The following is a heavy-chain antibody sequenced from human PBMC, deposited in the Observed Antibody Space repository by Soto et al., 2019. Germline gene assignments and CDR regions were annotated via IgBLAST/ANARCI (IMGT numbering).Heavy chain of an antibody. J-gene: IGHJ6*02. CDR2: IYYSGST. D-gene: IGHD6-13*01. CDR1: GGSISSYY. V-gene: IGHV4-59*01. CDR3: ASGIAAAGGYYYYGMDV. Sequence: SETLSLTCTVSGGSISSYYWSWIRQPPGKGLEWIGYIYYSGSTNYNPSLKSRVTISVDTSKNQFSLKLSSVTAADTAFYYCASGIAAAGGYYYYGMDVWGQGTTVTVSS.